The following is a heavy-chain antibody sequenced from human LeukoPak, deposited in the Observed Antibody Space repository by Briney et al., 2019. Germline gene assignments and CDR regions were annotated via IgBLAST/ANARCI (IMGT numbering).Heavy chain of an antibody. V-gene: IGHV4-59*01. Sequence: PSETLSLTCTVSGGSISSYYWSWIRQPPGKGLEWIGYIYYSGSTNYNPSLKSRVTISVDTSKNQFSLKLSSVTAADTALYYCARDGAAAGFDYWGQGTLVTVSS. CDR2: IYYSGST. J-gene: IGHJ4*02. CDR3: ARDGAAAGFDY. D-gene: IGHD6-13*01. CDR1: GGSISSYY.